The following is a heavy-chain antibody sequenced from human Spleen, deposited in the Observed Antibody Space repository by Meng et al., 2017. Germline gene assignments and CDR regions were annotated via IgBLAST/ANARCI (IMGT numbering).Heavy chain of an antibody. CDR1: GDSFSTALYS. D-gene: IGHD2-2*02. CDR2: VYYAGNT. V-gene: IGHV4-39*07. CDR3: ATADQLLYRTPYFDF. J-gene: IGHJ4*02. Sequence: SETLSLTCTVPGDSFSTALYSWGWILQPPGKGREWIGIVYYAGNTYYQPSLKSRVTISLDTSKSQFSLKLTSVTAADTAVYYCATADQLLYRTPYFDFWGEGMKVTVSS.